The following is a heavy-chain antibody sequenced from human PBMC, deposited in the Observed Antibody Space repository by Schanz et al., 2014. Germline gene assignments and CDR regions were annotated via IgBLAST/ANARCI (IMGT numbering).Heavy chain of an antibody. CDR2: IYSDGRT. CDR1: GFTVSSNY. Sequence: EVQLVESGGGLIQPGGSLRLSCVASGFTVSSNYMSWVRQAPGKGLEWVSVIYSDGRTYYGDSVKGRFTISRDNSKNTQYLKMNRLRDEDTAMYYCAKRCSSTSCSHGAFDIWGQGTMVTVSS. J-gene: IGHJ3*02. CDR3: AKRCSSTSCSHGAFDI. D-gene: IGHD2-2*01. V-gene: IGHV3-53*01.